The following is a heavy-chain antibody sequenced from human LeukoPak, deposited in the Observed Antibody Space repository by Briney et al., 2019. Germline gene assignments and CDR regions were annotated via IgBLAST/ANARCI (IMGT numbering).Heavy chain of an antibody. CDR1: GASMGTSSHY. CDR3: AGRVGATIWTGMEF. J-gene: IGHJ4*02. Sequence: PSETLSLTCNVSGASMGTSSHYWGWIRQPPGKGLEWIGSTHYGGNTYYNPSLNSRVTISVDTSKKQFSLKLTSVTAADTAVYYCAGRVGATIWTGMEFWGQGTLVTVSS. V-gene: IGHV4-39*01. CDR2: THYGGNT. D-gene: IGHD1-26*01.